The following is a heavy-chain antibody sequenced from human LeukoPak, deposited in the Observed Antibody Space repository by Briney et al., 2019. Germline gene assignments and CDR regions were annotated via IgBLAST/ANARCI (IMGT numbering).Heavy chain of an antibody. CDR3: ARGEDYGTNSFDY. V-gene: IGHV3-48*03. J-gene: IGHJ4*02. D-gene: IGHD4-17*01. CDR1: GFTFSSDE. CDR2: ITTSGRTI. Sequence: GGSLRLSCAASGFTFSSDEMNWVRQAPGEGLEWVSYITTSGRTIYYADSVKGRFTISRDDAKNSLYLQMNSLRAEDTAVYYCARGEDYGTNSFDYWGQGTLVTVPS.